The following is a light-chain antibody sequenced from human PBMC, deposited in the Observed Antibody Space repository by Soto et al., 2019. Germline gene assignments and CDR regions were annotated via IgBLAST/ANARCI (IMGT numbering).Light chain of an antibody. J-gene: IGLJ1*01. V-gene: IGLV2-11*01. Sequence: QSVLTQPRSVSGSPGQSVTISCTGTSSDIVYLYNFLSWYQQHPGKAPKLMIYDVTERPSGVPDRFSGSKSGNTASLTISGLQAEDEADYYCCSYAGSYSYVFGTGTKLTVL. CDR3: CSYAGSYSYV. CDR1: SSDIVYLYNF. CDR2: DVT.